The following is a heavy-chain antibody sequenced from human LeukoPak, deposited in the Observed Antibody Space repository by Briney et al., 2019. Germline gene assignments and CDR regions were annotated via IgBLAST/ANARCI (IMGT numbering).Heavy chain of an antibody. Sequence: GGSLRLFCAASGFTFSSYAMSWVRRAPGKGLEWVSAISGSGGSTYYADSVKGRFTISRDNSKNTLYLQMNSLRAEDTAVYYCAKVRTLYYYDSSGYLDYWGQGTLVTVSS. V-gene: IGHV3-23*01. J-gene: IGHJ4*02. D-gene: IGHD3-22*01. CDR3: AKVRTLYYYDSSGYLDY. CDR2: ISGSGGST. CDR1: GFTFSSYA.